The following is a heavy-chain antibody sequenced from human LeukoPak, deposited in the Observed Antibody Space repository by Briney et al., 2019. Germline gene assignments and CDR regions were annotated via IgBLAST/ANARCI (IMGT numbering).Heavy chain of an antibody. CDR2: IYYSGGT. V-gene: IGHV4-59*01. CDR3: ASQSYGTSVSY. J-gene: IGHJ4*02. Sequence: SETLSLTCTVSGDSIRSSFWTWIRQPPGKGLEWIGYIYYSGGTNYNPSLRSRVTISIDTSKNQFSLKLNSVTAADTAVYYCASQSYGTSVSYWGRGTLVTVSS. D-gene: IGHD2-2*01. CDR1: GDSIRSSF.